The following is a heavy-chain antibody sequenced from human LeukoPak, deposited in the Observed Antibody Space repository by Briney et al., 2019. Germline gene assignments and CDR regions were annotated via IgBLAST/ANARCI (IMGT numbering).Heavy chain of an antibody. D-gene: IGHD6-13*01. J-gene: IGHJ4*02. Sequence: ASVKVSCKVSGYTLTELSMHWVRQAPGKGLEWMGGFDPEDGETIYAQKFQGRVTMTEDTSTDTAYMELSSLGSEDTAVYYCATGGLAAAGLRGTIDYWGQGTLVTVSS. CDR2: FDPEDGET. CDR3: ATGGLAAAGLRGTIDY. CDR1: GYTLTELS. V-gene: IGHV1-24*01.